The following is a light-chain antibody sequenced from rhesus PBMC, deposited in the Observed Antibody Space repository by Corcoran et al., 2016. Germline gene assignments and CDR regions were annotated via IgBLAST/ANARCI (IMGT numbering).Light chain of an antibody. J-gene: IGKJ2*01. Sequence: DIQMTQSPSSLSASVGDTVTITCRASQSISSWLDWYQQKPGEAPTLLIYKASSLRSGVPSRFSGSGSGTDFTLTSSSLQPEDFATYYCLQYSSSPYSFGQGTKVEIK. CDR2: KAS. CDR3: LQYSSSPYS. CDR1: QSISSW. V-gene: IGKV1-22*01.